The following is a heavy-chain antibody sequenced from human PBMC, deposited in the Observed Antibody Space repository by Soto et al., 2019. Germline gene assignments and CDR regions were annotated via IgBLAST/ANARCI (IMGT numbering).Heavy chain of an antibody. V-gene: IGHV4-39*01. CDR2: IYYSGST. CDR3: ARQRDDYIWGSYGPFDY. CDR1: GGSISSSSYY. D-gene: IGHD3-16*01. J-gene: IGHJ4*02. Sequence: QLQLQESGPGLVKPSETLSLTCTVSGGSISSSSYYWGWIRQPPGKGLEWIGSIYYSGSTYYNPSLKSRVTTPVATSKNQFSLKLSSVTAADTAVYYCARQRDDYIWGSYGPFDYWGQGTLVTVSS.